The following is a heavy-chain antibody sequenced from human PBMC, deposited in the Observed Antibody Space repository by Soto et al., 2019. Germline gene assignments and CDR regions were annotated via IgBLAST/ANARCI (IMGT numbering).Heavy chain of an antibody. CDR3: ARAQGDIVVVPAAMPNPTLGKNVSNWFDP. Sequence: GGSLRLSCAASGFTFSDYYMSWIRQAPGKGLEWVSYISSSSSYTNYADSVKGRFTISRDNAKNSVYLQMNSLRAEDTAVYYCARAQGDIVVVPAAMPNPTLGKNVSNWFDPWGQGTLVTVSS. D-gene: IGHD2-2*01. CDR2: ISSSSSYT. CDR1: GFTFSDYY. V-gene: IGHV3-11*06. J-gene: IGHJ5*02.